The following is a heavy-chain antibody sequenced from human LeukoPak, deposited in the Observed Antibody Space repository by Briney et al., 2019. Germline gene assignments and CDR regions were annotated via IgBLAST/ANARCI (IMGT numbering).Heavy chain of an antibody. CDR1: GFTFSSYA. D-gene: IGHD4-17*01. CDR3: AKDHTYGDWVGR. CDR2: ISSNGVST. Sequence: GGSLRLSCAASGFTFSSYAMSWVRQAPGKGLEWVSTISSNGVSTYYADSVKGRFTISRDNSKNTLYLQMNSLRAEDTAVYYCAKDHTYGDWVGRWGQGTLVTVSS. V-gene: IGHV3-23*01. J-gene: IGHJ4*02.